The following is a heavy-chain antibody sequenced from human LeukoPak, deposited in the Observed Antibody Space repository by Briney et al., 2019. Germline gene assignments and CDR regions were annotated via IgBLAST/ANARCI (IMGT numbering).Heavy chain of an antibody. CDR3: ARGVTPNQKDAFDI. Sequence: GGSLRLFCAASGITVSSNYMSWVRQAPGKGLEWVSVIYSGGSTYYADSVKGRFTISRDNSKNTLYLQMNSLRAEDTAVYYCARGVTPNQKDAFDIWGQGTMVTVSS. CDR2: IYSGGST. J-gene: IGHJ3*02. V-gene: IGHV3-66*01. D-gene: IGHD4-23*01. CDR1: GITVSSNY.